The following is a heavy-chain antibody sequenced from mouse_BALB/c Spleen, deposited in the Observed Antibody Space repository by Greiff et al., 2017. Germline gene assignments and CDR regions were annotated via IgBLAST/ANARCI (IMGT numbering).Heavy chain of an antibody. V-gene: IGHV1-15*01. CDR2: IDPETGGT. J-gene: IGHJ2*01. CDR3: TRDYGSSYDLDY. Sequence: QVQLQQSGAELVRPGASVTLSCKASGYTFTDYEMHWVKQTPVHGLEWIGAIDPETGGTAYNQKFKGKATLTADKSSSTAYMELRSLTSEDSAVLYCTRDYGSSYDLDYWGQGTTLTVSS. CDR1: GYTFTDYE. D-gene: IGHD1-1*01.